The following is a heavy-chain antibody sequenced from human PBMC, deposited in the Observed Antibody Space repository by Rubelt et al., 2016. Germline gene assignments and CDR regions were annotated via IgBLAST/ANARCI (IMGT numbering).Heavy chain of an antibody. J-gene: IGHJ4*02. Sequence: QVQLQESGPGLVKPSQTLSLTCTVSGGSISSGGYYWSWIRQPPGKGLEWIGYIYYGGSTNYNPSLKSRVTISVDTSKNQFSLKLGVVAAADTAMYYCARHLGRYSSTWGLDYWGQGTLVTVSS. CDR1: GGSISSGGYY. CDR2: IYYGGST. CDR3: ARHLGRYSSTWGLDY. V-gene: IGHV4-61*08. D-gene: IGHD6-13*01.